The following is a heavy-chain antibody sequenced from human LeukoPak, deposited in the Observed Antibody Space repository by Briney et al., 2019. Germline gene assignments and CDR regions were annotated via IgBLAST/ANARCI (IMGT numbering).Heavy chain of an antibody. CDR1: GYTFTSYG. CDR3: ARDRPEDRGVPPALHWFDP. V-gene: IGHV1-18*01. J-gene: IGHJ5*02. CDR2: INPSGGST. D-gene: IGHD3-10*01. Sequence: VASVKVSCKASGYTFTSYGISWVRQAPGQGLEWMGIINPSGGSTSYAQKFQGRVTMTTDTSTSTAYMELRSLRSDDTAVYYCARDRPEDRGVPPALHWFDPWGQGTLVTVSS.